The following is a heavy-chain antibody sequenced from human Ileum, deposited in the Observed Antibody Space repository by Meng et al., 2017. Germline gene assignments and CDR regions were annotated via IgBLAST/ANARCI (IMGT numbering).Heavy chain of an antibody. J-gene: IGHJ4*02. Sequence: EVQLVESGGGLVKPGGSLRLSCAASGFSLRGYRVNWVRQAPGKGLEWVSSISSSSSYIFYADSVKGRFTISRDNAKNSVYLQMNSLRAEDTAVYYCARDFSGSYYTNYFDYWGQGTLVTVSS. CDR3: ARDFSGSYYTNYFDY. CDR2: ISSSSSYI. CDR1: GFSLRGYR. V-gene: IGHV3-21*01. D-gene: IGHD1-26*01.